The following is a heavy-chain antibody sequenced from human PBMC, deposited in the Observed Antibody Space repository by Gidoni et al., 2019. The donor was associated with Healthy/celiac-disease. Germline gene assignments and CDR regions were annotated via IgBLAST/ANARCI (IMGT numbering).Heavy chain of an antibody. CDR2: IYYSGST. Sequence: QLQLQVSVPGLVKPSETLSLTCTVSGGSINSSSYYWGWIRQTPGKGLEWIGSIYYSGSTYYNPPLKSQVNISVDTSKNQFSLKLSSVTAADTAVYYCASQRVYYDILTGYNYYYDGMDVWGQGTTVTVSS. D-gene: IGHD3-9*01. CDR3: ASQRVYYDILTGYNYYYDGMDV. V-gene: IGHV4-39*01. J-gene: IGHJ6*02. CDR1: GGSINSSSYY.